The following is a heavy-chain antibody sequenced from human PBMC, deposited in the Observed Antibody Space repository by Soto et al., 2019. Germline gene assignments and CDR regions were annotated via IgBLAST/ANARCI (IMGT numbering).Heavy chain of an antibody. CDR2: ISGSGGST. V-gene: IGHV3-23*01. D-gene: IGHD3-3*02. CDR1: GFTFSSYA. Sequence: PGGSLRLSCAASGFTFSSYAMSWVRQAPGKGLEWVSAISGSGGSTYYADSVKGRFTISRDNSKNTLYLQMNSLRAEDTAVYYCAKQARIFGVVIIPNYYYYMDVWGKGTTVTVSS. J-gene: IGHJ6*03. CDR3: AKQARIFGVVIIPNYYYYMDV.